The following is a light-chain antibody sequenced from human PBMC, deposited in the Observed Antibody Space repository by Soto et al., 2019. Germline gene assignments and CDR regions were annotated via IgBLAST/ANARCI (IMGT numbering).Light chain of an antibody. J-gene: IGLJ3*02. V-gene: IGLV2-23*01. CDR1: NSDIGSYNF. CDR2: EAT. CDR3: CSFAGGGATWV. Sequence: QSALTQPASVSGSPGQSITISCTGTNSDIGSYNFVSWYQQHPGKVPKLIIFEATKRPSGLSNRFSGSKSANTASLTISGVQAEDEADYHCCSFAGGGATWVFGGGTKLTVL.